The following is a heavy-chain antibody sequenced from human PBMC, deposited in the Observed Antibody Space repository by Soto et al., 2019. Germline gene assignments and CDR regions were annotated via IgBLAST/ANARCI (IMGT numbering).Heavy chain of an antibody. CDR1: GFTFSSYW. J-gene: IGHJ4*02. CDR3: TRGARGGYYFDY. CDR2: INSDGSTT. D-gene: IGHD3-16*01. Sequence: EVQLVESGGDLVQPGGSLRLSCAASGFTFSSYWMHWVRQAPGKGLVWVSRINSDGSTTNYADSVKGRFTISRDNAKNTVYLHMNSLRAEDTAEYYCTRGARGGYYFDYWGQGTLVTVSS. V-gene: IGHV3-74*01.